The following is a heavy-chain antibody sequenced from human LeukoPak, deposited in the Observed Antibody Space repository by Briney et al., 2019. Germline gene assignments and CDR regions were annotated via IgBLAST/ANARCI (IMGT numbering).Heavy chain of an antibody. CDR1: GDSISSGNYY. J-gene: IGHJ4*02. Sequence: SETLSLTCTVSGDSISSGNYYWSWIRQHPGKGLEWIGYIYYSGSTHYNPSLKSRITISVDTSKNQFSLSLSSVTAADTAVYYCARGDSSSSGWFYFDFWGQGTLVTVSS. CDR3: ARGDSSSSGWFYFDF. V-gene: IGHV4-31*03. CDR2: IYYSGST. D-gene: IGHD6-19*01.